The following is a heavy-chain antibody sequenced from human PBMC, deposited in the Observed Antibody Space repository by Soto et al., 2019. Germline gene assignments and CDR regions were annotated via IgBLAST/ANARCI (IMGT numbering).Heavy chain of an antibody. V-gene: IGHV1-69*13. D-gene: IGHD2-2*01. Sequence: ASVKVSCKASGGTFSGYAIIWVRQAPGQGLEWMGGRIPIFSTANYAQKFQGRVTITADESTSTAYMELSSLRSEDTAVYYCARDHEPDAIVPYYFDYWGQGTPVTVSS. J-gene: IGHJ4*02. CDR3: ARDHEPDAIVPYYFDY. CDR1: GGTFSGYA. CDR2: RIPIFSTA.